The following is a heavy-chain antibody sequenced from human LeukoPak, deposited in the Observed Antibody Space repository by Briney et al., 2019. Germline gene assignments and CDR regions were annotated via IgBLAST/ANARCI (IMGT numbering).Heavy chain of an antibody. CDR3: ARALFVDKGPYGMDV. CDR1: GYTFTSYG. D-gene: IGHD5-12*01. J-gene: IGHJ6*02. V-gene: IGHV1-18*01. CDR2: ISAYNGNT. Sequence: ASVSVSCKASGYTFTSYGISWVRQAPGQGLEGMGWISAYNGNTNYAQKLQGRVTMTTDTSTSTAYMELRSLRSDDTAVYYCARALFVDKGPYGMDVWGQGPTVTVSS.